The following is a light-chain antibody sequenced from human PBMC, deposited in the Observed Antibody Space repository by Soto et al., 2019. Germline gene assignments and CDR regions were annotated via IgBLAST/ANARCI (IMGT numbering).Light chain of an antibody. J-gene: IGLJ2*01. CDR3: QSYDSSLSGVV. Sequence: VLTQPPSVSGAPGQRVTISCTGSSSNIGAGYDVHWYQQLPGTAPKLLIYGNSNRPSGVPDRFSGSKSGTSASLVITGLQAEDEADYYCQSYDSSLSGVVFGGGTKLTVL. CDR1: SSNIGAGYD. V-gene: IGLV1-40*01. CDR2: GNS.